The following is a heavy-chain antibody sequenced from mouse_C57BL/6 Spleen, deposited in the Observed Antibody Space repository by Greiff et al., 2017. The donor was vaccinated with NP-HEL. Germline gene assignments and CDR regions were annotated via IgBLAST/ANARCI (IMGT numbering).Heavy chain of an antibody. J-gene: IGHJ2*01. D-gene: IGHD2-3*01. CDR2: IYPGGGYT. V-gene: IGHV1-63*01. CDR1: GYTFTNYW. Sequence: VQLQQSGAELVRPGTSVKMSCKASGYTFTNYWIGWAKQRPGHGLEWIGDIYPGGGYTNYNEKFKGKATLTADKSSSTAYMQFSSLTSEDSAIYYCARWDGGYFDYWGQGTTLTVSS. CDR3: ARWDGGYFDY.